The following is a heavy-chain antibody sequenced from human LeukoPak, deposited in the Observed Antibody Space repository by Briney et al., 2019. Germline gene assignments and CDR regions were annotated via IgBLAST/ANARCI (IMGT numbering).Heavy chain of an antibody. CDR3: ARGGYDSYGYNDGPFLVY. CDR2: IYYSGST. Sequence: SETLCLTCTVSGGSVSSGSYYWSWIRQPPGKGLEWIGYIYYSGSTNYNPSLKSRVTISVDTSKNQFSLKLSSVTAADTAVYYCARGGYDSYGYNDGPFLVYWGQGTLVTVSS. V-gene: IGHV4-61*01. J-gene: IGHJ4*02. D-gene: IGHD5-18*01. CDR1: GGSVSSGSYY.